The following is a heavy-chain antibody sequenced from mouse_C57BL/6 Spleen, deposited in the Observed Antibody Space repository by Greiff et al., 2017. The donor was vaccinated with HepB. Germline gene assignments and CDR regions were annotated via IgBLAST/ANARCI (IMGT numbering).Heavy chain of an antibody. CDR2: IDPETGGT. CDR3: TRDILHTMDY. CDR1: GYTFTDYE. Sequence: VQLQQSGAELVRPGASVTLSCKASGYTFTDYEMHWVKQTPVHGLEWIGAIDPETGGTAYNQKFKGKAILTADKSSSTAYMELRSLTSDDSAFYYCTRDILHTMDYWGQGTSVTVSS. D-gene: IGHD1-1*01. V-gene: IGHV1-15*01. J-gene: IGHJ4*01.